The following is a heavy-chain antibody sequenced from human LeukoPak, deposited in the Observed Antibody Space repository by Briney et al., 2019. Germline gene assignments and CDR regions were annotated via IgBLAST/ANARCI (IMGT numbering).Heavy chain of an antibody. CDR3: ARDLLDSSGYSFYYYYGMDV. CDR2: INSDGSST. D-gene: IGHD3-22*01. CDR1: GFTFSSYW. Sequence: GGSLRLSCVGSGFTFSSYWMHWVRQAPGKGLVWVSRINSDGSSTSYADSVKGRFTISRDNAKNTLYLQMNSLRAEDTAVYYCARDLLDSSGYSFYYYYGMDVWGQGTTVTVSS. J-gene: IGHJ6*02. V-gene: IGHV3-74*01.